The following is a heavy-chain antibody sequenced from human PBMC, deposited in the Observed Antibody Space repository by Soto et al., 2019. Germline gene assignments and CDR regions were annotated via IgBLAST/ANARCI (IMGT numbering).Heavy chain of an antibody. Sequence: SETLSLTCTVSGGSISSYYWSWIRQPPGKGLEWIGYIYYSGSTYYNPSLKSRVTISVDTSKNQFSLKLSSVTAADTAVYYCARPFQQLGSAFDIWGQGTMVTVSS. D-gene: IGHD6-13*01. CDR3: ARPFQQLGSAFDI. V-gene: IGHV4-59*08. J-gene: IGHJ3*02. CDR2: IYYSGST. CDR1: GGSISSYY.